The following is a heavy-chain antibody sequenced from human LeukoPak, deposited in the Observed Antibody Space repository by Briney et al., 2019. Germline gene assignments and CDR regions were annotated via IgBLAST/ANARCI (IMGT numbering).Heavy chain of an antibody. Sequence: GGSLRLSCAASGFTFSSYGMHWVRQAPGKGLEWVAFIRYDGSNKYYADSAKGRFTISRDNSKNTLDLQMNSLRAEDTAVYYCARGPSARFFGVAKGAFDIWGQGTMVTVSS. D-gene: IGHD3-3*01. V-gene: IGHV3-30*02. J-gene: IGHJ3*02. CDR3: ARGPSARFFGVAKGAFDI. CDR1: GFTFSSYG. CDR2: IRYDGSNK.